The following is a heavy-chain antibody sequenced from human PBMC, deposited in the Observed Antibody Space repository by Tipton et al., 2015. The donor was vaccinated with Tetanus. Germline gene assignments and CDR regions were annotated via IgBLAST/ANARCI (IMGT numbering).Heavy chain of an antibody. Sequence: LRLSCTVSGGSLSTFYWNWIRQPAGKGLEWIGRIYSSGSTNYNPSLRSRVTMSIDTSKNQFSLELTSAPAADTAVYYCARDFRERSGTYFSYYYTMDVWGQGTTVTVSS. J-gene: IGHJ6*02. CDR2: IYSSGST. CDR1: GGSLSTFY. D-gene: IGHD1-26*01. CDR3: ARDFRERSGTYFSYYYTMDV. V-gene: IGHV4-4*07.